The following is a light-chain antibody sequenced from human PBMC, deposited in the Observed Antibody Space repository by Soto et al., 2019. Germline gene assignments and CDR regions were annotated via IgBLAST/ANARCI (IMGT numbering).Light chain of an antibody. CDR3: QEYRNNYGT. J-gene: IGKJ1*01. V-gene: IGKV1-5*03. CDR2: KAS. Sequence: DIQMTQSPATLAASVGDRVSITCRASQRIDTWLAWYQQKPGKAPNLLIYKASRLQSGVPSRFSGSGSGTGFTLTISSLQPEDFATYYCQEYRNNYGTFGQGTKVDIK. CDR1: QRIDTW.